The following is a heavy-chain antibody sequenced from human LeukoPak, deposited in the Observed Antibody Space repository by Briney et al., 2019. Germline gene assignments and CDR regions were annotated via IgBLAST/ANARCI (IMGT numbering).Heavy chain of an antibody. V-gene: IGHV3-30-3*01. CDR1: GFTFSNYA. J-gene: IGHJ4*02. CDR2: VSYDGSNK. Sequence: GGSLRLSCAASGFTFSNYAMHWVRQAPGKGLEWVAVVSYDGSNKYYADSVKGRFTISRDNSRNTLFLQMNSLRAEDTAVYYCANYYDARGVRWGKGPLVTVS. CDR3: ANYYDARGVR. D-gene: IGHD3-16*01.